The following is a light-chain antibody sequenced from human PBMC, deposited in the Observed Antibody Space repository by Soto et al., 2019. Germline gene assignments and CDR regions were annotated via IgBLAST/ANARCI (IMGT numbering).Light chain of an antibody. CDR1: SSDLGGYNY. V-gene: IGLV2-8*01. CDR2: EVS. Sequence: QSVLTQPPSASGSPGQSVTISCTGTSSDLGGYNYVSWYQQHPGKTPKLEIYEVSKRPSGVPDRFSGSKSGNTASLTVSGLQTEDEADYYCSSNAGSNDLRVFGGGTKLTVL. CDR3: SSNAGSNDLRV. J-gene: IGLJ3*02.